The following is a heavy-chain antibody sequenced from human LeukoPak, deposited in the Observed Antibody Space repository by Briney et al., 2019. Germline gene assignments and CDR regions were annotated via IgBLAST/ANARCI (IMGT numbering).Heavy chain of an antibody. D-gene: IGHD3-3*01. CDR3: AKARTALRFLEWYPRLGMDV. V-gene: IGHV3-23*01. CDR2: ISGSGGST. Sequence: GGSLRLSCAASGFTFSSYAMSWVRQAPGKGLEWVSAISGSGGSTYYADSVKGRFTISRDNSKNTLYLQMNSLRAEDTAVYYCAKARTALRFLEWYPRLGMDVWGQGTTVTVS. J-gene: IGHJ6*02. CDR1: GFTFSSYA.